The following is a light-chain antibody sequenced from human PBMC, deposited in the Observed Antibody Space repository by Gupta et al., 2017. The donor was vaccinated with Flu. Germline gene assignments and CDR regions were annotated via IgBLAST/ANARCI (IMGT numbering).Light chain of an antibody. CDR3: QVWDSSTKHYV. V-gene: IGLV3-21*02. CDR2: DDT. Sequence: SYVLTQLPSVSVAPGQTARINGEGNNIGTKGVPWYQQKPGQAPVVVVYDDTDRPSGIPERFSGSNSGNTATLTISRVEAGDEADYYGQVWDSSTKHYVLGTGTKVTVL. J-gene: IGLJ1*01. CDR1: NIGTKG.